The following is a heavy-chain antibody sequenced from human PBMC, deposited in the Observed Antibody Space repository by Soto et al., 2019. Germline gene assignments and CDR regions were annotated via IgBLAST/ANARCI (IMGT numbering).Heavy chain of an antibody. Sequence: GGSLRLSCAASGFTFSDYYMSWIRQAPGKGLEWVSYISSSSSYTNYADSVKGRFTISRDNAKNSLYLQMNSLRAEDTAVYYCARANYYDSSCYEPYFDYWGQGTLVTVSS. D-gene: IGHD3-22*01. V-gene: IGHV3-11*06. J-gene: IGHJ4*02. CDR3: ARANYYDSSCYEPYFDY. CDR1: GFTFSDYY. CDR2: ISSSSSYT.